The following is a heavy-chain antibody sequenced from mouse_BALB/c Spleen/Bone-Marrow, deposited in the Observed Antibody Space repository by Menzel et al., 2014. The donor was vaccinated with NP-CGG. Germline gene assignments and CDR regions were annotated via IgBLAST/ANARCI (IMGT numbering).Heavy chain of an antibody. CDR2: INPSNGGT. V-gene: IGHV1S81*02. CDR3: TRSTMITYFDY. D-gene: IGHD2-4*01. J-gene: IGHJ2*01. Sequence: QVQLQQSGAELVKPGAPVKLSCKASGYTFTSYYMYWVKQRPGQGLEWIGEINPSNGGTNFNEKFKSKATLTVDKSSSTAYMQLSSLTSEYSAVYYCTRSTMITYFDYWGQGTTLTVSS. CDR1: GYTFTSYY.